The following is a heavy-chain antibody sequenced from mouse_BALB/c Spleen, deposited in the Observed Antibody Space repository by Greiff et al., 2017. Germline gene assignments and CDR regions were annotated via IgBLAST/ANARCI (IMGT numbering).Heavy chain of an antibody. CDR3: ARREDDYDEGAWFAY. Sequence: QVTLKVSGPGILQPSQTLSLTCSFSGFSLSTSGMGVSWIRQPSGKGLEWLAHIYWDDDKRYNPSLKSRLTISKDTSRNQVFLKITSVDTADTATYYCARREDDYDEGAWFAYWGQGTLVTVSA. D-gene: IGHD2-4*01. V-gene: IGHV8-12*01. CDR2: IYWDDDK. CDR1: GFSLSTSGMG. J-gene: IGHJ3*01.